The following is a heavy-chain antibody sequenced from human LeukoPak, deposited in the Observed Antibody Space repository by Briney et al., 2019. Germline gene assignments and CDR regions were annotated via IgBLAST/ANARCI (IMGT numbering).Heavy chain of an antibody. CDR1: GFSFSSNW. CDR2: IKQDGSEK. CDR3: AREKGIMVREMALDI. V-gene: IGHV3-7*03. J-gene: IGHJ3*02. Sequence: GGSLRLSCGASGFSFSSNWMSWVRQAPGRGLGWVANIKQDGSEKHYVDSVKGRFTISRDNGKNSLYLQMNSLRAEDTAVYYCAREKGIMVREMALDIWGQGTMVTVSS. D-gene: IGHD3-10*01.